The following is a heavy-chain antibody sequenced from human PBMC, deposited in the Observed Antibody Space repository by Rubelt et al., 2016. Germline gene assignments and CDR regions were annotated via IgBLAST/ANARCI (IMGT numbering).Heavy chain of an antibody. CDR3: GRHKRFAGCHDGYDV. Sequence: QVQLQESGPGLVKPSETLSLTCTVSGGSVNSGGHYWSWIRQPPGKGLEWIGYVSYSGVSNYNPSFRSRVTTSVDTSKNQLSRRLTAVGAAGTAVYYGGRHKRFAGCHDGYDVGGQGTLVTVSS. CDR1: GGSVNSGGHY. CDR2: VSYSGVS. J-gene: IGHJ3*01. V-gene: IGHV4-61*08. D-gene: IGHD3-10*01.